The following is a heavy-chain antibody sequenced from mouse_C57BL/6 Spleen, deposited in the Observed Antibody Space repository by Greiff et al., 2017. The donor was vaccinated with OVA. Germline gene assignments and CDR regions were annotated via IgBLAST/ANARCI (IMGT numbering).Heavy chain of an antibody. V-gene: IGHV1-55*01. Sequence: QVQLQQPGAELVKPGASVKMSCKASGYTFTSYWINWVKQRPGQGLEWIGDIYPGSGSTNYNEKFKSKATLTVDKSYSTAYMQLSSLTSEDSAVYDCARSRGFSYYGSRYAMDYWGQGTSVTVSS. CDR1: GYTFTSYW. D-gene: IGHD1-1*01. CDR3: ARSRGFSYYGSRYAMDY. J-gene: IGHJ4*01. CDR2: IYPGSGST.